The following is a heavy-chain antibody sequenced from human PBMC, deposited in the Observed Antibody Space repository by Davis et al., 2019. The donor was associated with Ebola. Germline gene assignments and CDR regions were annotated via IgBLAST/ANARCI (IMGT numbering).Heavy chain of an antibody. CDR2: IYYSGST. Sequence: SETLSLTCTVSAGSTSRGGYYWSCIRQHPGKGLEWIGYIYYSGSTYYNPSLKSRVTISVDTSKNQFSLKLSSVTAADTAVYYCARGTRVSGVNFDYWGQGTLVTVSS. CDR1: AGSTSRGGYY. J-gene: IGHJ4*02. CDR3: ARGTRVSGVNFDY. V-gene: IGHV4-31*03. D-gene: IGHD2-8*01.